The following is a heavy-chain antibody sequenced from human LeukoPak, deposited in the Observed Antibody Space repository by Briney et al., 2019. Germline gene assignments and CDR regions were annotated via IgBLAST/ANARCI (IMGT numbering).Heavy chain of an antibody. CDR3: AKGGYSSGRYFYYYMDV. Sequence: GGSLRLSCAASGFPLSRSAMSWVRQAPGKGLEWVSTFSFNGVTTYYADSAKGRFTISRDNSKNTVYLQMNNLRAEDTAVYYCAKGGYSSGRYFYYYMDVWGEGTTVTVSS. CDR1: GFPLSRSA. D-gene: IGHD5-18*01. CDR2: FSFNGVTT. V-gene: IGHV3-23*01. J-gene: IGHJ6*03.